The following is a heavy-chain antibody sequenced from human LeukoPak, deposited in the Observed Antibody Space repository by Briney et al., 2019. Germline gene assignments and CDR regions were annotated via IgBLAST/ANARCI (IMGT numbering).Heavy chain of an antibody. CDR3: AFGTYSDYEWDY. J-gene: IGHJ4*02. CDR2: ISNSGSRI. CDR1: GFTFNTYW. V-gene: IGHV3-74*01. D-gene: IGHD5-12*01. Sequence: PGGSLRLSCAASGFTFNTYWMHWVRQAPGKGLVWVSYISNSGSRITYADSVKGRFTISRDNAKNTLYLQMNSLRAEDTAVYYCAFGTYSDYEWDYWGQGTLVTVSS.